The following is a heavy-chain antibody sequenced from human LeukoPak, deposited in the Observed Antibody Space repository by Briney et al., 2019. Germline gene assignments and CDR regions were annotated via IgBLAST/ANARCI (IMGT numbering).Heavy chain of an antibody. CDR1: GFILSGYN. V-gene: IGHV3-21*06. Sequence: GGSLRLSCAASGFILSGYNMNWVRQAPGKGLEWVSSISSRGSYIYYADSVKGRFSVSRDNAKNSLYLQMNSLRAEDTAVYYCARALYYDILTGYQTHTYYFDYWGQGTLVTVSS. J-gene: IGHJ4*02. CDR3: ARALYYDILTGYQTHTYYFDY. CDR2: ISSRGSYI. D-gene: IGHD3-9*01.